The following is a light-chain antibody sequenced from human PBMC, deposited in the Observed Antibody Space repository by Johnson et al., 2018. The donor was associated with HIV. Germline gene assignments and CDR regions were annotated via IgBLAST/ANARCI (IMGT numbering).Light chain of an antibody. CDR2: DNH. CDR3: GTWDNSLSAGV. V-gene: IGLV1-51*01. Sequence: QSILTQPPSVSAAPGQKVTISCSGSNSNIGNNYVSWYQQVPGTAPKLLIYDNHKRPSGIPDRFSGSKSGTSATLGITGLQTGDEADYYCGTWDNSLSAGVFGTGTKVTGL. J-gene: IGLJ1*01. CDR1: NSNIGNNY.